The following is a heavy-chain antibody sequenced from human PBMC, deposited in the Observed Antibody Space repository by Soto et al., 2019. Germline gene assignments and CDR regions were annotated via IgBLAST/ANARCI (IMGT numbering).Heavy chain of an antibody. V-gene: IGHV3-7*01. CDR1: GFTFSSYW. D-gene: IGHD2-15*01. CDR2: INQDGSEK. CDR3: ARESGYCSGGSCYSGNFDY. J-gene: IGHJ4*02. Sequence: GGSLRLSCVVSGFTFSSYWISWVRQAPGKGLEWVANINQDGSEKYYVDSVKGRFTISRDNAKNSLYLQMDSLRAEDTAVYYCARESGYCSGGSCYSGNFDYWGQGTLVTVSS.